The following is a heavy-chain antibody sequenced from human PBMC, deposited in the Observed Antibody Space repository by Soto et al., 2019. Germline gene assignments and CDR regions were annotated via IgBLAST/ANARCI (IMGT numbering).Heavy chain of an antibody. Sequence: GGSLRLSCAASGFTFSDYYMSWIRQAPGKGLEWVSYISSSGSTIYYADSVKGRFTISRDNAKNSLYLQMNSLRAEDTAVYYGAKALSEYSGDDHAAFDFWGKGTMVTVSS. D-gene: IGHD5-12*01. CDR3: AKALSEYSGDDHAAFDF. CDR1: GFTFSDYY. J-gene: IGHJ3*01. V-gene: IGHV3-11*01. CDR2: ISSSGSTI.